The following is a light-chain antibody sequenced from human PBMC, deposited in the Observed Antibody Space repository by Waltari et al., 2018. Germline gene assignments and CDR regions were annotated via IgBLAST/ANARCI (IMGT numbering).Light chain of an antibody. CDR2: DTS. Sequence: QAVVTQEPSLTVSPGGPVPLTCGSSTGAVPSGPYPYWFQQKPGQAPRQLIYDTSNKHSWTPARFSGSLLGGKAALTLSGAQPEDEAEYYCLLSYSGARPYVFGTGTKVTVL. J-gene: IGLJ1*01. CDR3: LLSYSGARPYV. CDR1: TGAVPSGPY. V-gene: IGLV7-46*01.